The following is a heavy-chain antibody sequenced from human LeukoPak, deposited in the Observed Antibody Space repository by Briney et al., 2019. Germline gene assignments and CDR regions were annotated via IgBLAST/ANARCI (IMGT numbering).Heavy chain of an antibody. Sequence: MSSETLSLTCAVSGYSISSGYYWGWIRQPPGKGLEWIGSIYHSGSTYYNPSLKSRVTISVDTSKNQFSLKLSSVTAADTAVYYCARRLGIIRDPFDYWGQGTLVTVSS. V-gene: IGHV4-38-2*01. CDR3: ARRLGIIRDPFDY. J-gene: IGHJ4*02. CDR2: IYHSGST. D-gene: IGHD7-27*01. CDR1: GYSISSGYY.